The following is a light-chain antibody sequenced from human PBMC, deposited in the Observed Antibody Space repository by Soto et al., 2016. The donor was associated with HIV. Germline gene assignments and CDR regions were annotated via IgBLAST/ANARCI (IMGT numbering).Light chain of an antibody. J-gene: IGLJ2*01. CDR1: SLRSFY. Sequence: SSELTQDPAVSVALGQTVRITCQGDSLRSFYASWYQQKPGQAPLFVIYGKNNRPSGIPDRFSGSSSGNTASLTITGAQAEDEADYYCNSRDSSGVVFGGGTKVTVL. CDR2: GKN. CDR3: NSRDSSGVV. V-gene: IGLV3-19*01.